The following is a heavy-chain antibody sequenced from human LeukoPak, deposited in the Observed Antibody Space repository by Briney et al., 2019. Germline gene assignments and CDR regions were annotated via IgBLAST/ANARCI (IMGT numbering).Heavy chain of an antibody. CDR3: ARTEVAAADDNYYYYMDV. Sequence: SQTLSLTCAISGDNVSSNSAAWNWISQSPSGGLEWLGRTYYRSKWYNDYAVSVKSRITINPDTSKNQFSLQLNSVTPEDTAVYYCARTEVAAADDNYYYYMDVWGKGTTVTISS. V-gene: IGHV6-1*01. CDR1: GDNVSSNSAA. J-gene: IGHJ6*03. D-gene: IGHD6-13*01. CDR2: TYYRSKWYN.